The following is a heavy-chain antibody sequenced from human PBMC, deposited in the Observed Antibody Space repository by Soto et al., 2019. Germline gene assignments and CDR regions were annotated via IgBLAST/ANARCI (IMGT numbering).Heavy chain of an antibody. CDR3: GRDHRGGNSGGRFDP. CDR2: ISTYNGNT. CDR1: GYSSTGFS. D-gene: IGHD2-21*02. Sequence: QVQLVQSGTEVRKPGASVKVSCKASGYSSTGFSITWVRHAPGQGLEWMGWISTYNGNTKYAQKFQGRVTMTTDTATSAAYMELRSLRSDDTAVYYCGRDHRGGNSGGRFDPWGQGTLVTVSS. J-gene: IGHJ5*02. V-gene: IGHV1-18*01.